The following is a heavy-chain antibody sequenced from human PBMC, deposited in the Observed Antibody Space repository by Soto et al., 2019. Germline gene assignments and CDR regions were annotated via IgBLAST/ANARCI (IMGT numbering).Heavy chain of an antibody. CDR3: ARVTGYPDY. Sequence: PGGSLRLSCAASGFTFSSYAMHWVRQAPGKGLEWVAVISYDGSNKYSADSVKGRFTISRDNSKNTLYLQMNSLKAEDTAVYYCARVTGYPDYWGQGTLVTVSS. J-gene: IGHJ4*02. V-gene: IGHV3-30-3*01. CDR2: ISYDGSNK. D-gene: IGHD3-16*02. CDR1: GFTFSSYA.